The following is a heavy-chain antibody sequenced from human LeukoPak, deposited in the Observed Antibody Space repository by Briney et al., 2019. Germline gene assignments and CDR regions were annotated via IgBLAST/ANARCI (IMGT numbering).Heavy chain of an antibody. Sequence: GGSLRLSCAASGFTFSSYSMNWVRQAPGKGLEWVSGINWNGGSTGYADSVKGRFTISRDNAKNSLYLQMNSLRAEDTDLYYCARVMEPDDAFDIWGQGTMVTVSS. CDR2: INWNGGST. D-gene: IGHD1-26*01. CDR1: GFTFSSYS. J-gene: IGHJ3*02. V-gene: IGHV3-20*04. CDR3: ARVMEPDDAFDI.